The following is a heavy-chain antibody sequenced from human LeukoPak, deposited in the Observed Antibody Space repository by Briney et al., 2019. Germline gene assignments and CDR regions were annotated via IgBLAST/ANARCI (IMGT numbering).Heavy chain of an antibody. D-gene: IGHD2-2*01. V-gene: IGHV1-2*06. CDR1: GYTFTGYY. J-gene: IGHJ6*02. CDR3: ARDSDRYCSSTSCYSYYYYGMDV. Sequence: ASVKVSCTASGYTFTGYYMHWVRQAPGQGLEWMGRINPNSGGTNYAQKFQGRVTMTRDTSISTAYMELSRLRSDDTAVYYCARDSDRYCSSTSCYSYYYYGMDVWGQGITVTVSS. CDR2: INPNSGGT.